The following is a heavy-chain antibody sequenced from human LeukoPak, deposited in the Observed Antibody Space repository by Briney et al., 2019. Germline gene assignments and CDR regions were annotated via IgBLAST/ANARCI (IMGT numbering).Heavy chain of an antibody. J-gene: IGHJ4*01. Sequence: PSETLSLTCTVSGGSITSGSDYWSWLRQPAGKGLDWIGRIHTSGSTEYNPSLQSRVTISLDASKNQFSLTLTSVTAADTAVYYCARESSGWFSDYWGQGTLVTVSS. CDR1: GGSITSGSDY. CDR2: IHTSGST. D-gene: IGHD6-19*01. CDR3: ARESSGWFSDY. V-gene: IGHV4-61*02.